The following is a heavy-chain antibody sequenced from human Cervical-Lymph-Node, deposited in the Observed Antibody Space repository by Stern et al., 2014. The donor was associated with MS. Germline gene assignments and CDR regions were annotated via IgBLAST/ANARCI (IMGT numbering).Heavy chain of an antibody. CDR2: IFSDGEK. CDR1: GFSLSNARMG. J-gene: IGHJ4*02. Sequence: QVTLRESGPVLVKPTETLMLTCTVSGFSLSNARMGVSWIRQPPGKALEWLAHIFSDGEKSSRTSLKSRLTISKDTSKSQVVLTMTNMDPVDTATYFCARILYDGAYRGDYWGQGTLVTVSS. D-gene: IGHD3-10*01. CDR3: ARILYDGAYRGDY. V-gene: IGHV2-26*01.